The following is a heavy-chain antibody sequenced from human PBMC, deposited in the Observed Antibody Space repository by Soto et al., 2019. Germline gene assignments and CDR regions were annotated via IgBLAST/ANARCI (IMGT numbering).Heavy chain of an antibody. J-gene: IGHJ5*02. CDR2: IIPIFGTA. V-gene: IGHV1-69*13. CDR1: GGTFSSYA. D-gene: IGHD3-22*01. CDR3: ARDSSGTSAFNWFDP. Sequence: SVQVSCKASGGTFSSYAISWVRQAPGQGLEWMGGIIPIFGTANYAQKFQGRVTITADESTSTAYMELSSLRSEDTAVYYCARDSSGTSAFNWFDPWGQGTLVTVSS.